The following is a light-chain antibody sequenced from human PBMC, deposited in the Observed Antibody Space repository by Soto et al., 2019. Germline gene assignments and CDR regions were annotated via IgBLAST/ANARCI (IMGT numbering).Light chain of an antibody. J-gene: IGKJ1*01. V-gene: IGKV1-5*03. CDR1: QSISSW. Sequence: DIHMTQSPSTLSASVGDGVTITCRASQSISSWLAWYQQKPGKAPRLLNYEASRLESGVPSRISGSGSGTEFTLTISSLQPDDFATYYCQQYTNYPWTFGQGTKVDIK. CDR3: QQYTNYPWT. CDR2: EAS.